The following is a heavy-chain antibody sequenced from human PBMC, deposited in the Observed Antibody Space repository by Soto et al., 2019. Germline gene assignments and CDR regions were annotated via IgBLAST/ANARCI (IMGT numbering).Heavy chain of an antibody. D-gene: IGHD6-25*01. CDR2: INHSGTT. Sequence: SETLSLTCGVYRGSFSGFYWSWVRQTPGGGLEWIGEINHSGTTNYNPSFQNRVTISVDKSTNNFSLRMTSVTAADAAVYYCARGRGYVYGSNFYGLDVWGQGTTVTVSS. CDR3: ARGRGYVYGSNFYGLDV. V-gene: IGHV4-34*01. J-gene: IGHJ6*02. CDR1: RGSFSGFY.